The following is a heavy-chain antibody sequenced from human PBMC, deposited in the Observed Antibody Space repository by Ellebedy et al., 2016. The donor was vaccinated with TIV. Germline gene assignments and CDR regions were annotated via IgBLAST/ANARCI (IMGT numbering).Heavy chain of an antibody. V-gene: IGHV4-59*08. Sequence: MPSETLSLTCSVSGGSVSSHYWRRIRQPPGKGLEWIAYIFYRGSTNYNPSLKSRVTVSVDTSKNQFSLTLDSVTAADTAVYYCARHFRYTYGHLIDWGPGILVTVAS. CDR1: GGSVSSHY. CDR2: IFYRGST. D-gene: IGHD5-18*01. CDR3: ARHFRYTYGHLID. J-gene: IGHJ4*02.